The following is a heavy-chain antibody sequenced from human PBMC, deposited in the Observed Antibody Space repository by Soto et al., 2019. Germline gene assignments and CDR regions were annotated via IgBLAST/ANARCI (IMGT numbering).Heavy chain of an antibody. J-gene: IGHJ4*01. V-gene: IGHV3-15*07. CDR3: TTDSLFTVKLVRFDY. D-gene: IGHD3-22*01. CDR2: IKSKTAGGTT. CDR1: GFTLSDAW. Sequence: PGGSLRLSCAGSGFTLSDAWINWVRQAPGKGLEWVGRIKSKTAGGTTDFAAPVKGRFAISRDDSKDMMYMQMNSLKTEDTAVYYCTTDSLFTVKLVRFDYWGHGTLVTVSS.